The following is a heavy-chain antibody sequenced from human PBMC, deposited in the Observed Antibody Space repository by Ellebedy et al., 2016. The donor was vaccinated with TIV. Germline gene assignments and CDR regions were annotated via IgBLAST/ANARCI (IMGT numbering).Heavy chain of an antibody. CDR3: AREHYAAEY. Sequence: GESLKISCLVSGFTFSSYWMSWVRQAPGKGLEWVANVHPDESEKYYVDSVKGRFTISRDNAKNSLYLQMNSLRAEDTAVYYCAREHYAAEYWGQGTLVTVSS. V-gene: IGHV3-7*01. CDR2: VHPDESEK. J-gene: IGHJ4*02. CDR1: GFTFSSYW. D-gene: IGHD3-16*01.